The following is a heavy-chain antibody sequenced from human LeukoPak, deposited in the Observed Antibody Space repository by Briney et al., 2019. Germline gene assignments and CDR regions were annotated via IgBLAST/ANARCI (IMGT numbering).Heavy chain of an antibody. CDR3: ATGPPGYYYYGMDV. CDR2: FDPEDGET. CDR1: GYXLTELS. V-gene: IGHV1-24*01. Sequence: ASVKVSCRVSGYXLTELSIHWVRQAPGKGLEWMGGFDPEDGETIYAQKFQGRVTMTEDTSTDTAYMELSSLRSEDTAVYYCATGPPGYYYYGMDVWGQGTTVTVSS. J-gene: IGHJ6*02.